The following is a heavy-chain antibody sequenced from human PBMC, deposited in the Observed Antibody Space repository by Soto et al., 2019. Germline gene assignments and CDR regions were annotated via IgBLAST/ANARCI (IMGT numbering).Heavy chain of an antibody. CDR2: ISAYNGKT. CDR1: GYTFTSYG. Sequence: ASVKVSCKASGYTFTSYGISWVRQAPGQGLEWMGWISAYNGKTNYAQNVQGRVTMTTDTSTRTAYMDLRSLRSDDTAVYYCARGGDVNYCHGMDVWGQGTTVTVSS. V-gene: IGHV1-18*01. CDR3: ARGGDVNYCHGMDV. D-gene: IGHD2-21*01. J-gene: IGHJ6*02.